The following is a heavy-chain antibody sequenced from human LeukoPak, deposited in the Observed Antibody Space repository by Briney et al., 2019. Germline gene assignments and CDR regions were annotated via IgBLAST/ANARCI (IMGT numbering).Heavy chain of an antibody. J-gene: IGHJ6*02. D-gene: IGHD6-13*01. V-gene: IGHV4-4*02. Sequence: PSGTLSLTCAASGGSISSSNWWSWVRQPPGKGPEWIGEIYHSGSTNYNPSLKSRVTISVDTSKNQFSLKLSSVTAADTAVYYCARDPGIAAARVDYYYYYGMDVWGQGTTVTVSS. CDR1: GGSISSSNW. CDR2: IYHSGST. CDR3: ARDPGIAAARVDYYYYYGMDV.